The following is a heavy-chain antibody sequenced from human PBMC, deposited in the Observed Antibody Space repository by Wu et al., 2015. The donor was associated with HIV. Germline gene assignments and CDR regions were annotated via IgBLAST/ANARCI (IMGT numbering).Heavy chain of an antibody. CDR1: GYTFTGYY. CDR2: ITTVFGTA. CDR3: ARVGKVVGGSYYFDY. D-gene: IGHD1-26*01. V-gene: IGHV1-69*01. J-gene: IGHJ4*02. Sequence: QVQLVQSGAEVKKPGASVKVSCKASGYTFTGYYIHWVRQAPGQGLEWIGGITTVFGTAENAQQFQGRVTITMDESTRTGYMELSSLRSEDTAVYYCARVGKVVGGSYYFDYWGQGTLVTVSS.